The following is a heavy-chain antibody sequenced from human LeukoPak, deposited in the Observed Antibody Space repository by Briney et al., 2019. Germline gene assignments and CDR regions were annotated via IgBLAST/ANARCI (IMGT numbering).Heavy chain of an antibody. J-gene: IGHJ4*02. CDR1: GFTFDDYA. CDR3: VPESVAGTNY. CDR2: ISWNSGSI. D-gene: IGHD6-19*01. Sequence: GRSLRPSCAASGFTFDDYAMHWVRQAPGKGLEWVSGISWNSGSIGYADSVKGRFTISRDNAKNSLYLQMNSLRAEDTALYYCVPESVAGTNYWGQGTLVTVSS. V-gene: IGHV3-9*01.